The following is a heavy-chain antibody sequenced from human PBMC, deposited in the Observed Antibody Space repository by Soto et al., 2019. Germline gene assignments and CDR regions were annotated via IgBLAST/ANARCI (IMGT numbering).Heavy chain of an antibody. D-gene: IGHD3-22*01. CDR3: ASGSSGYYGY. Sequence: VQLLESGGILVHPGGSLRLSCAASGFTFSSYAMHWVRQAPGKGLEWVAVISYDGSNKYYADSVKGRFTVSRDNSKNTLYLQMNSLRAEDTAVYYCASGSSGYYGYWGQGTLVTVSS. J-gene: IGHJ4*02. CDR2: ISYDGSNK. V-gene: IGHV3-30-3*01. CDR1: GFTFSSYA.